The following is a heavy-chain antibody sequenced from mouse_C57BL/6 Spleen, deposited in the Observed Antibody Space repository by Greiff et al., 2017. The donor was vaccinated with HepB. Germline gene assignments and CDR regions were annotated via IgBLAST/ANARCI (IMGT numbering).Heavy chain of an antibody. Sequence: VQLQQSGAELAKPGASVKLSCKASGYTFTSYWMHWVKQRPGQGLEWIGYINPSSGYTKYNQKFKDKATWTADKSSSTAYMQLSSLTYEDYAVYSCARSELGRYYFDYWGQCTTLTVSS. V-gene: IGHV1-7*01. CDR1: GYTFTSYW. D-gene: IGHD4-1*01. J-gene: IGHJ2*01. CDR2: INPSSGYT. CDR3: ARSELGRYYFDY.